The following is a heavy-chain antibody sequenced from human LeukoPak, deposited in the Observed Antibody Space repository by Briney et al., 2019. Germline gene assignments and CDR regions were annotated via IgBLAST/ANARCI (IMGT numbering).Heavy chain of an antibody. Sequence: PSETLSLTCTVSGGSISSSSYYWGWIRQPPGKGLEWIGSIYYSGSTYYNPSLKSRVTISVDTSKNQFSLKLSSVTAADTAVYYCARRYPAYYYDSSGYYDYWGQGTLVTVSS. CDR1: GGSISSSSYY. CDR2: IYYSGST. V-gene: IGHV4-39*07. D-gene: IGHD3-22*01. J-gene: IGHJ4*02. CDR3: ARRYPAYYYDSSGYYDY.